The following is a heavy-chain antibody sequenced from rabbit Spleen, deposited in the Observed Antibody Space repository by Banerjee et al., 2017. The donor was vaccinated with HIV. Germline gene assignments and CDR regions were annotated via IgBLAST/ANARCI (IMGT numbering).Heavy chain of an antibody. CDR3: ARDGAGGSYFAL. Sequence: QSLEESGGDLVKPGASLTLTCTASGFSLSYSYYMCWVRQSPGKGLEWIGYIDPLFGITYYANWVNGRFSISRENAQNTVFLQMTSLTAADTATYFCARDGAGGSYFALWGQGTLVTVS. D-gene: IGHD8-1*01. CDR1: GFSLSYSYY. V-gene: IGHV1S40*01. J-gene: IGHJ3*01. CDR2: IDPLFGIT.